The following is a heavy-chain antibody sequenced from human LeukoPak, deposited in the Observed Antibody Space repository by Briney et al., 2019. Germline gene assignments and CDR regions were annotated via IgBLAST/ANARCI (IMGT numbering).Heavy chain of an antibody. CDR1: GFTFSSYA. V-gene: IGHV3-64*01. D-gene: IGHD3-3*01. CDR3: AREGYYDFWSGPLPLDY. CDR2: ISSNGGST. J-gene: IGHJ4*02. Sequence: GGSLRLSCAASGFTFSSYAMHWVRQAPGKGLEYVSAISSNGGSTYYANSVKGRFTISRDNSKNTLYLQMGSLRAADMAVYYCAREGYYDFWSGPLPLDYWGQGTLVTVSS.